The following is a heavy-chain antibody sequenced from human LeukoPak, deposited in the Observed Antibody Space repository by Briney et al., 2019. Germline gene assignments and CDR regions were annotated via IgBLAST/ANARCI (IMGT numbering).Heavy chain of an antibody. CDR2: IYYSGST. V-gene: IGHV4-30-4*08. J-gene: IGHJ4*02. Sequence: SQTLSLTCTVSGGSISSGDYYWSWIRQPPGKGLEWIGYIYYSGSTYYNPSLKSRVTISVDTSKNQFSLKLSSVTAADTAVYYCARGIVGPPHFFDYWGQGTLVTVSS. D-gene: IGHD1-26*01. CDR3: ARGIVGPPHFFDY. CDR1: GGSISSGDYY.